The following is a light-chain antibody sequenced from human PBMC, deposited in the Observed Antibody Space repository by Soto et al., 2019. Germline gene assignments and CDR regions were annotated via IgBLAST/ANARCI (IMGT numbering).Light chain of an antibody. J-gene: IGKJ5*01. CDR2: DAS. CDR1: QSVDSN. Sequence: EIVMTQSPATLSVSPGERATLSCRASQSVDSNLAWYQQKPGQPPRLLIYDASTRATGIPARISGSGSGTEFTLTISSLQSEDFAVYYCQQYNNWRTFSQGTRLEIK. V-gene: IGKV3-15*01. CDR3: QQYNNWRT.